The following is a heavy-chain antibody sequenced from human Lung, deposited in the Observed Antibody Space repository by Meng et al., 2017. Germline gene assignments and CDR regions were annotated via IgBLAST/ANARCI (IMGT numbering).Heavy chain of an antibody. V-gene: IGHV1-2*04. CDR3: AREQQWLVQDFDS. CDR2: MNPKSGGT. Sequence: QVQLVQSGAEVKKPGASVKVSCKGSGYSFTDYHVHWVRQAPGQGLEWMGWMNPKSGGTNSGQRFQGWVTMTRDTSISTAYMELTRLRSDDTAVYYCAREQQWLVQDFDSWGQGTLVTVSS. J-gene: IGHJ4*02. D-gene: IGHD6-19*01. CDR1: GYSFTDYH.